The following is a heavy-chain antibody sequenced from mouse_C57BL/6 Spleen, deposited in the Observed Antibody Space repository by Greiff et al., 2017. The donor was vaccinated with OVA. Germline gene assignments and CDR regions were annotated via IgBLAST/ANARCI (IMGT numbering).Heavy chain of an antibody. Sequence: VQRVESGGGLVQPKGSLKLSCAASGFSFNTYAMNWVRQAPGKGLEWVARIRSKSNNYATYYADSVKDRFTISRDDSESMLYLQMNNLKTEDTAMYYCVRDNYGRAMDYWGQGTSVTVSS. CDR1: GFSFNTYA. J-gene: IGHJ4*01. V-gene: IGHV10-1*01. CDR2: IRSKSNNYAT. D-gene: IGHD1-1*01. CDR3: VRDNYGRAMDY.